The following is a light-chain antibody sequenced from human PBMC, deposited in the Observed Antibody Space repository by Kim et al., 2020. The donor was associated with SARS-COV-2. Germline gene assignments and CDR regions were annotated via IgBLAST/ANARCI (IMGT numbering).Light chain of an antibody. CDR1: CLRSYS. V-gene: IGLV3-19*01. Sequence: SSELTQDPDVSVALGQTVRITCQGDCLRSYSASWYQQRPGQAPAFVMYGNNNRPSGIPDRFSGSSSGNTASLTITGAQAEDEADYYCNSRDRSGYRYVFGTGTKVTVL. CDR2: GNN. J-gene: IGLJ1*01. CDR3: NSRDRSGYRYV.